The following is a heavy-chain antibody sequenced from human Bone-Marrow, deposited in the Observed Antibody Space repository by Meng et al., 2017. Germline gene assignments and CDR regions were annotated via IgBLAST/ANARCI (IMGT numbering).Heavy chain of an antibody. J-gene: IGHJ4*02. CDR1: HDTLPSDG. CDR3: ATRGNPYLDR. Sequence: GEVVHPGAHVKKHAASVTVSCKFSHDTLPSDGYRWLRQAPGQGLQWMAWIHLYSGLSLSGRNFHGRVTLTTDTSTSTGYMELSSLTSDDTAVYYCATRGNPYLDRWGQGTLVTVSS. CDR2: IHLYSGLS. V-gene: IGHV1-18*04.